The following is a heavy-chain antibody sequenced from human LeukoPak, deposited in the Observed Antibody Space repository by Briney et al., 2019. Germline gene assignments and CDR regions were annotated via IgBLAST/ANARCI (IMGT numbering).Heavy chain of an antibody. V-gene: IGHV3-9*01. Sequence: GGSLRLSCAASGFTFDDYAMHWVRQAPGKGLEWVSGISWNSGSIGYADSVKGRFTISRDNAKNSLYLQMNSLRAEDTALYYCAKTLGAVVRGVIRGAFDYWGQGTLVTVSS. CDR1: GFTFDDYA. D-gene: IGHD3-10*01. CDR3: AKTLGAVVRGVIRGAFDY. CDR2: ISWNSGSI. J-gene: IGHJ4*02.